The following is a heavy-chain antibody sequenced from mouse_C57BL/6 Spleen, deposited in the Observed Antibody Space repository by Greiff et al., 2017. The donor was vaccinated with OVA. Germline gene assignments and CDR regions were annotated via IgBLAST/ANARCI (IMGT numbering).Heavy chain of an antibody. CDR2: IRSKSNNDAT. V-gene: IGHV10-1*01. J-gene: IGHJ3*01. CDR1: GFSFNTYA. Sequence: EVKVVESGGGLVQPKGSLKLSCAASGFSFNTYAMNWVRQAPGKGLEWVARIRSKSNNDATYYAESVKDRFTISRDDSESMLYLQMNNLKTEDTAMYYCVGDPCWGQGTLVTVSA. CDR3: VGDPC.